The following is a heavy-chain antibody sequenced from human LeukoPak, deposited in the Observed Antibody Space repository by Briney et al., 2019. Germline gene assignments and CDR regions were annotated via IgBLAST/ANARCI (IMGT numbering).Heavy chain of an antibody. CDR2: IQYDGNNR. CDR3: ARDGLELPLDY. V-gene: IGHV3-30*02. Sequence: GGSLRLSCEASGFTFGNSDMHWVRQAPGKGLEWVTFIQYDGNNRNYADSVKGRFTISRDNSKNTLYLQMNSLRPEDTAVHYCARDGLELPLDYWGQGTLVSVSS. CDR1: GFTFGNSD. D-gene: IGHD1-7*01. J-gene: IGHJ4*02.